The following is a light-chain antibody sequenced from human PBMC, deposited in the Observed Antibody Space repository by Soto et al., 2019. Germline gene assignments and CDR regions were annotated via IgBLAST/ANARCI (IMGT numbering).Light chain of an antibody. CDR3: QQYNSYSWT. Sequence: DIQMTQAPSTLSASVGDRVTITRRASQSISYWLAWYQQKPGKAPTLLIYDASTLESGVPSRFSGSGFGTDFTLTISTLQTEEFGTYYCQQYNSYSWTVGQGTKVDIK. V-gene: IGKV1-5*01. J-gene: IGKJ1*01. CDR1: QSISYW. CDR2: DAS.